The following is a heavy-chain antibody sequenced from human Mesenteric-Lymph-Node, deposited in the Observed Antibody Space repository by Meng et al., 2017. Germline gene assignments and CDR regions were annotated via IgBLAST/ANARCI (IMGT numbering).Heavy chain of an antibody. CDR2: ISGSGGST. V-gene: IGHV3-23*01. CDR1: GFTFSNCA. CDR3: ARYIGPDY. Sequence: GGSLRLSCAASGFTFSNCAITWVRQASGKGLEWVSAISGSGGSTYYADSVKGRFTISRDNSKNTVYLQMNSLRVEDTAIYYCARYIGPDYWGQGTLVTVSS. J-gene: IGHJ4*02. D-gene: IGHD1-1*01.